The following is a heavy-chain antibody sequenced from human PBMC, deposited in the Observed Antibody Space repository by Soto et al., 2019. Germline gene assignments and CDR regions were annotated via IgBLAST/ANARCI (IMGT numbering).Heavy chain of an antibody. J-gene: IGHJ5*02. CDR3: AGDPGSNYYDSSGYYRWFDP. CDR2: ISSSSSYI. CDR1: GFTFSSYS. V-gene: IGHV3-21*01. D-gene: IGHD3-22*01. Sequence: PGGSLRLSCAASGFTFSSYSMNWVRQAPGKGLEWVSSISSSSSYIYYADSVKGRFTISRDNAKNSLYLQMNSLRAEDTAVYYWAGDPGSNYYDSSGYYRWFDPWGQGTLVTVSS.